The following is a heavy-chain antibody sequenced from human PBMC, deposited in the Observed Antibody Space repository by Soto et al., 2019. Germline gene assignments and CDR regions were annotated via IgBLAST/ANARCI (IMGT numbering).Heavy chain of an antibody. CDR2: SSSGGSTT. CDR3: ARERQGMDV. V-gene: IGHV3-48*03. CDR1: GFTFSNYE. Sequence: EVQLVESGGGLVQQGGSLRLSCAASGFTFSNYELNWVRQAPGKGLEWISYSSSGGSTTYYADSVKGRFTSSRDTAKSILYLQMNSLRAEDTAVYYCARERQGMDVWGQGTTVTVSS. J-gene: IGHJ6*02.